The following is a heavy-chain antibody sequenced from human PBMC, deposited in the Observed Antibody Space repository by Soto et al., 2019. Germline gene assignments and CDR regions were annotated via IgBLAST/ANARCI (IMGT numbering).Heavy chain of an antibody. D-gene: IGHD5-18*01. Sequence: SETLSLTCTVSGGSISSYYWRWVRQPPGKVLEWIGYIYYSGSTNYNPSLKSRVTISVATSKNQFSLKLSSVTAADTAVYYCARDKGGYSYGTFDYWGQGTLVTVSS. V-gene: IGHV4-59*01. J-gene: IGHJ4*02. CDR3: ARDKGGYSYGTFDY. CDR2: IYYSGST. CDR1: GGSISSYY.